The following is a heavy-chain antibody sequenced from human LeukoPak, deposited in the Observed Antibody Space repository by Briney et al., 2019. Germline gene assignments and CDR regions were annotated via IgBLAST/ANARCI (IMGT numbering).Heavy chain of an antibody. Sequence: GASVKVSCKASGYTFTGYYMHCVRQAPGQGLEWMGWINPNSGGTNYAQKFQGWVTMTRDTSISTAYMELSRLRSDDTAVYYCARGGPHVFYDILTGYPTDAFDIWGQGTMVTVSS. CDR3: ARGGPHVFYDILTGYPTDAFDI. CDR2: INPNSGGT. V-gene: IGHV1-2*04. CDR1: GYTFTGYY. J-gene: IGHJ3*02. D-gene: IGHD3-9*01.